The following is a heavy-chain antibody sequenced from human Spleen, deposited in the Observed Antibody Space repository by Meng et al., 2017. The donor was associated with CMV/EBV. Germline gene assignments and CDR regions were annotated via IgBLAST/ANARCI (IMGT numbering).Heavy chain of an antibody. D-gene: IGHD1-26*01. J-gene: IGHJ6*02. CDR2: IYHSGST. V-gene: IGHV4-59*01. CDR1: GGSFSIYY. Sequence: SETLSLTCAVSGGSFSIYYWSWIRQPPGKGLEWIGDIYHSGSTNYNPSRKSRVTISVDTSKNQFSLKLSSVTAADTDVYYCARAGRQDSGSSYYDIDGWGQGTMVTVSS. CDR3: ARAGRQDSGSSYYDIDG.